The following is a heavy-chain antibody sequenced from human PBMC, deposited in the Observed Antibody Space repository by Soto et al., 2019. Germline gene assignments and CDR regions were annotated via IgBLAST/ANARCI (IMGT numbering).Heavy chain of an antibody. V-gene: IGHV4-59*08. J-gene: IGHJ4*02. CDR3: ARHGGSGSIDY. CDR1: GGSISSYY. Sequence: SETLSLTCTVSGGSISSYYWSWIRQPPGKGLEWIGYIYYSGSTYYNPSLKSRVTISVDTSKNQFSLKLSSVTAADTAVYYCARHGGSGSIDYWGQGTLVTVSS. CDR2: IYYSGST. D-gene: IGHD3-10*01.